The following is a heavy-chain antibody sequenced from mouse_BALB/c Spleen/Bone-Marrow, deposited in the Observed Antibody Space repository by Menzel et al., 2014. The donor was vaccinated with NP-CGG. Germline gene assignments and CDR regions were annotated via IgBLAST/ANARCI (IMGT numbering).Heavy chain of an antibody. Sequence: QVQLKDSGAELVRPGVSVKISCKGSGYTFTDYSIHWIKQSHAKSLEWIGAISTYYGDATNNQKFKGKATLTVDKSSSTAYMELARLASEDSVIYYCARGVTTGAMDYWGQGTSVTVSS. CDR3: ARGVTTGAMDY. CDR1: GYTFTDYS. V-gene: IGHV1-67*01. J-gene: IGHJ4*01. CDR2: ISTYYGDA. D-gene: IGHD1-1*01.